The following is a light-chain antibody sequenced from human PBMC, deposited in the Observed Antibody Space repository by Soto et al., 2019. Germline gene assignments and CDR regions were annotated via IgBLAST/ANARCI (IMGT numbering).Light chain of an antibody. Sequence: DIQMTQSPSSLSASVGDRVTITCRASQGISNYLAWYQQKPAKVPNLLIYAASTLQLGVPSRFSGSGSGTDFTLTISSLQPEDVATYYCQNYKSAPFTFGPGTKVDIK. V-gene: IGKV1-27*01. J-gene: IGKJ3*01. CDR2: AAS. CDR1: QGISNY. CDR3: QNYKSAPFT.